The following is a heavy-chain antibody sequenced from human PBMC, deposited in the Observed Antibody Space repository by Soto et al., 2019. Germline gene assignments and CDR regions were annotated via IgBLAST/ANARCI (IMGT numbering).Heavy chain of an antibody. Sequence: SVTVSCKDSGGTFSSYAISWVRQAPGQGLEWMGGIIPIFGTANYAQKFQGRVTITADESTSTAYMELSSLRAEDTAVYYCARDAYYYDSSGYPQDLDIWGQGTMVTVSS. CDR1: GGTFSSYA. V-gene: IGHV1-69*13. CDR3: ARDAYYYDSSGYPQDLDI. D-gene: IGHD3-22*01. J-gene: IGHJ3*02. CDR2: IIPIFGTA.